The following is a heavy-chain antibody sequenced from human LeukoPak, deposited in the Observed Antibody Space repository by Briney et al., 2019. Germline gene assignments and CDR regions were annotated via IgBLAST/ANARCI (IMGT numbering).Heavy chain of an antibody. CDR1: GGSISSSSYY. D-gene: IGHD3-3*01. V-gene: IGHV4-39*01. CDR2: IYYSGST. CDR3: ARSGITIFGVINSFDS. J-gene: IGHJ5*01. Sequence: SETLSLTCTVSGGSISSSSYYWGWIRQPPGKGLEWIGSIYYSGSTYYNPSLKSRVTISVDTSKNQFSLKLSSVTAADTAVYYCARSGITIFGVINSFDSWGQGTLVTVSS.